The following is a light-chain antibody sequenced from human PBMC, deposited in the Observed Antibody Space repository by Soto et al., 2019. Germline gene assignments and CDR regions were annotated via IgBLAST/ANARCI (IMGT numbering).Light chain of an antibody. CDR2: DNN. CDR3: GTWDSSLSVVV. J-gene: IGLJ2*01. Sequence: QSVLTQPPSVSAAPGQKVTISSSGSSSNIGNNYVSWYQQFPGTAPKLLIYDNNKRPSGIPDRFSGSKSGTSATLGITGLQTGDEADYYCGTWDSSLSVVVFGGGTKLTVL. V-gene: IGLV1-51*01. CDR1: SSNIGNNY.